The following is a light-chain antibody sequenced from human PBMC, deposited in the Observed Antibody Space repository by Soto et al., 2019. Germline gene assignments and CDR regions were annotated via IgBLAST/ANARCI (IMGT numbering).Light chain of an antibody. J-gene: IGLJ3*02. CDR2: RNN. CDR3: AAWDDSPRNWV. Sequence: QSALTQPPSASGSPGQSVTISCTGTSSDVGGYNYVSWYQQLPGTAPKLLIYRNNQRPSGVPDRFSGSKSGTSASLAISGLRSEDEADYYCAAWDDSPRNWVFGGGTKVTVL. CDR1: SSDVGGYNY. V-gene: IGLV1-47*01.